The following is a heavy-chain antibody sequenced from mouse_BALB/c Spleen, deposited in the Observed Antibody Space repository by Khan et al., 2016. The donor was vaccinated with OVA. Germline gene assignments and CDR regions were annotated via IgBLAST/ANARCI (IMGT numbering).Heavy chain of an antibody. Sequence: VELVESGPGLVAPSQSLSITCTVSGFSLTNYGVNWVRQPPGKGLEWLGVMWGDGSTNFHSALKSRLIISKDNSQSQVFLELNSLQTDDTATYYCAKFNPDYYSMDYWGQGTSVTVSS. CDR3: AKFNPDYYSMDY. J-gene: IGHJ4*01. V-gene: IGHV2-3*01. CDR2: MWGDGST. CDR1: GFSLTNYG.